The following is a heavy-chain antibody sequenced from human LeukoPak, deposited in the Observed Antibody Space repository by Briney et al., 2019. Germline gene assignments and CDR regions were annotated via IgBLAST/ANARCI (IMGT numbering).Heavy chain of an antibody. D-gene: IGHD3-9*01. CDR2: INPNSGGT. V-gene: IGHV1-2*02. J-gene: IGHJ6*02. CDR1: GYTFTGYY. CDR3: ARDVLRYFDWLIHYYYGMDV. Sequence: GASVKVSCKASGYTFTGYYMHWVRQAPGQGLEWMGWINPNSGGTNYAQKFQGRVTMTRDTSISTAYMELSRLRSDDTAVYYCARDVLRYFDWLIHYYYGMDVWGQGTTVTVSS.